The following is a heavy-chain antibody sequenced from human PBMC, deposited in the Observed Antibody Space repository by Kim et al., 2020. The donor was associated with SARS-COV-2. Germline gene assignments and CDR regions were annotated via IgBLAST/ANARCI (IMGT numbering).Heavy chain of an antibody. CDR2: INSDGSST. CDR3: ARDPAYYYDSSGYFVGWYYYYGMDV. J-gene: IGHJ6*02. D-gene: IGHD3-22*01. CDR1: GFTFSSYW. Sequence: GGSLRLSCAASGFTFSSYWMHWVRQAPGKGLVWVSRINSDGSSTSYADSVKGRFTISRDNAKNTLYLQMNSLRAEDTAVYYCARDPAYYYDSSGYFVGWYYYYGMDVWAQGTTVTVSS. V-gene: IGHV3-74*01.